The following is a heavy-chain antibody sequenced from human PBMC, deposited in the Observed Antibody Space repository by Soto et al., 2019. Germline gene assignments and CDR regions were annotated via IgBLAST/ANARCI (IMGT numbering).Heavy chain of an antibody. CDR1: GFTFSSYS. Sequence: GGALRLSCAASGFTFSSYSMIWVRQAAGKGLEWVSAISGSGGTSYYADSVKGRFTISRDNSKNTVYLQMNSLRAEDTAVYFCANAYCSSTSCRAEYLQHWGQGTLVTVSS. CDR3: ANAYCSSTSCRAEYLQH. CDR2: ISGSGGTS. V-gene: IGHV3-23*01. D-gene: IGHD2-2*01. J-gene: IGHJ1*01.